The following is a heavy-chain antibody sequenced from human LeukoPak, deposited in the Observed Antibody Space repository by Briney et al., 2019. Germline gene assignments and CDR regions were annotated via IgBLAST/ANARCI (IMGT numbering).Heavy chain of an antibody. D-gene: IGHD3-9*01. CDR1: GYTFTSYG. V-gene: IGHV1-18*04. Sequence: GASVKVSCKAPGYTFTSYGISWVRQAPGQGLEWMGWISAYNGNTNYAQKLQGRVTMTTDTSTSTAYMELRSLRSDDTAVYYCARDSVGYYDILTGYYYPSRFDYWGQGTLVTVSS. J-gene: IGHJ4*02. CDR3: ARDSVGYYDILTGYYYPSRFDY. CDR2: ISAYNGNT.